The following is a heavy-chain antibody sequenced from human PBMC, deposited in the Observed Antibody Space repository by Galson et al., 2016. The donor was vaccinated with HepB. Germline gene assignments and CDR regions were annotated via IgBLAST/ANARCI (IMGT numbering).Heavy chain of an antibody. CDR3: ARGRYSFGCIDS. Sequence: SETLSLTCNVSGYSIRSGYYWGWIRQPPGKGLEWIANISHSGSTHYHTSLKSRVTISVDTSTNQYSLRVSSVTAADTAIYFCARGRYSFGCIDSWGQGSLVAGSS. V-gene: IGHV4-38-2*02. CDR2: ISHSGST. D-gene: IGHD1-26*01. CDR1: GYSIRSGYY. J-gene: IGHJ4*02.